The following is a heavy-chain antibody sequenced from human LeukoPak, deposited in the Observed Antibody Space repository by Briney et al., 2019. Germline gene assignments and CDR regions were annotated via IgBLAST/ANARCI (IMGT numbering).Heavy chain of an antibody. CDR3: ARDVTVSVFDY. D-gene: IGHD5/OR15-5a*01. J-gene: IGHJ4*02. CDR2: ISATNGNT. V-gene: IGHV1-18*01. Sequence: ASVKVSCKASGYTFTSYGISWVRQAPGQGLEWMGWISATNGNTDYAQKFQGRVTLTTDTSTSTAYMEPRSLRSDDTAVYYCARDVTVSVFDYWGQGTLVTVSS. CDR1: GYTFTSYG.